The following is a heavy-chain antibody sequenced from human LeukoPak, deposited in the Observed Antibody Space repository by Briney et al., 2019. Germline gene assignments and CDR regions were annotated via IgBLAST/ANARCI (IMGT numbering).Heavy chain of an antibody. CDR1: GFTFSSYQ. CDR3: ARDKSDAFDI. J-gene: IGHJ3*02. Sequence: GGSLRLSCAASGFTFSSYQMNWGRQAPGKGLEWISYSSSSGSTIHYADSVKGRFTISRDNAKKSLYLQMNSLRAEDTALYYCARDKSDAFDIWGQRTMVTVSS. CDR2: SSSSGSTI. V-gene: IGHV3-48*03.